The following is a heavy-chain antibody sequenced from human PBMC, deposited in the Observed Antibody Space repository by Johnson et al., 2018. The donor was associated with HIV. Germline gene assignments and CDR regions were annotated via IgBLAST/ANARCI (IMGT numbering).Heavy chain of an antibody. CDR3: ATSTASDALDI. CDR1: GFTFSSNY. J-gene: IGHJ3*02. Sequence: VQLVESGGGVVQPGRSLRVSCAASGFTFSSNYMSWVRQAPGKGLEWVSVIWSDGSNKHYADSVKGRFTISRDNSKNTLYLQMNSLRAEDTAVYYCATSTASDALDIWGQGTMVTVSS. D-gene: IGHD1-1*01. CDR2: IWSDGSNK. V-gene: IGHV3-33*08.